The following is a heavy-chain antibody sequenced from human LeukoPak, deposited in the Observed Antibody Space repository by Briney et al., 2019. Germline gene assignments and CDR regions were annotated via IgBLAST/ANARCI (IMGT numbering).Heavy chain of an antibody. Sequence: GRSLRLSCAASGFTFSSYGMHWVRHGPGKGLEWEAVISYDGNNKYYADSVQGRFTISRDNSKNTLYLQMNSLRAADTAVYYCAKDQSYSGTYYPFDYWGQGTLVTVSS. CDR3: AKDQSYSGTYYPFDY. CDR1: GFTFSSYG. V-gene: IGHV3-30*18. CDR2: ISYDGNNK. J-gene: IGHJ4*02. D-gene: IGHD1-26*01.